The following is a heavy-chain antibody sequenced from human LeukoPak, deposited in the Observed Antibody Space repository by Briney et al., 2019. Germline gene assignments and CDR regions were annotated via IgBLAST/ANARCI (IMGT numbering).Heavy chain of an antibody. CDR1: GYSFSNYW. V-gene: IGHV5-51*01. Sequence: GESLKISCKGSGYSFSNYWIGWVRQMPGKGLEWMGIIYPGDSDTRYSPSFQGQVTISADKSISAAYLQWSSLKASDTAMYYCARHYYDYVWGSYGIDYWGQGTLVTVSS. CDR2: IYPGDSDT. CDR3: ARHYYDYVWGSYGIDY. D-gene: IGHD3-16*01. J-gene: IGHJ4*02.